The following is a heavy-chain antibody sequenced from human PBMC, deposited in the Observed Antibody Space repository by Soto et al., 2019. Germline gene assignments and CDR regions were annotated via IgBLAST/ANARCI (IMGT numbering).Heavy chain of an antibody. CDR3: ARFQLWPPYYFDY. CDR2: IYYSGST. V-gene: IGHV4-59*01. Sequence: SETLSLTCTVSGGSISSYYWSWIRQPPGKGLEWIGYIYYSGSTNYNPSLKSRVTLSVGTSKNQFSLKLSSVTAADTAVYYCARFQLWPPYYFDYWGQGTLVTVSS. J-gene: IGHJ4*02. CDR1: GGSISSYY. D-gene: IGHD5-18*01.